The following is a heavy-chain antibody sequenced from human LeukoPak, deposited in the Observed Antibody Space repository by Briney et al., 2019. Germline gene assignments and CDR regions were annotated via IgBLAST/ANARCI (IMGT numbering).Heavy chain of an antibody. V-gene: IGHV4-31*03. D-gene: IGHD3-22*01. Sequence: SETLSLTCTVSGGSISSGGYYWSWIRQHPGKGLGWIGYIHYSGSTYYSPSLKSRVTISVDTSKNQFSLKLSSVTAADTAVYYCAGSRIGYSDSSGFFDSWGQGTLVTVSS. CDR2: IHYSGST. CDR1: GGSISSGGYY. J-gene: IGHJ4*02. CDR3: AGSRIGYSDSSGFFDS.